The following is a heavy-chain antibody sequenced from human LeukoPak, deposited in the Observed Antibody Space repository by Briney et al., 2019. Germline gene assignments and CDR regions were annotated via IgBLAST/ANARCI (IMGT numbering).Heavy chain of an antibody. D-gene: IGHD1-1*01. J-gene: IGHJ4*02. CDR1: GYTFTGYY. V-gene: IGHV1-2*02. Sequence: GASVKVSCKASGYTFTGYYMHWVRQAPGQGLEWRGWINPNSGGTNYAQKFQGRVTMTWDTSISTAYMELSRLRSDDTAVYYCARDSRRFSNDLDYWGQGTLVTVSS. CDR3: ARDSRRFSNDLDY. CDR2: INPNSGGT.